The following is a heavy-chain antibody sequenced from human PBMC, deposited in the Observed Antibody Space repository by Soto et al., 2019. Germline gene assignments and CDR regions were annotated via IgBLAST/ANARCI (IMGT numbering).Heavy chain of an antibody. CDR2: ISGSGGST. CDR3: AKDRSLLWFGDSFDYFDY. Sequence: GGSLRLSCAASGFTFSSYAMSWVRQAPGKGLEWVSAISGSGGSTYYADSVKGRFTISRDNSKNTLYLQMNSLRAEDTAVYYCAKDRSLLWFGDSFDYFDYWGQGTLVTVSS. J-gene: IGHJ4*02. V-gene: IGHV3-23*01. D-gene: IGHD3-10*01. CDR1: GFTFSSYA.